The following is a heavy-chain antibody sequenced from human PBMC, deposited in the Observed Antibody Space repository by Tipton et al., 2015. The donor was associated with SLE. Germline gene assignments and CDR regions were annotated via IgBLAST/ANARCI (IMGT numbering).Heavy chain of an antibody. Sequence: SLRLSCEASGFTVSNHYVMSWVRQAPGKGLQWVSLIYSGGKTYYADSVKDRFTISRDDSKNTVHLQMNSLRADDTAVYYCTRERPDYGAGLSYYAMDVWGQGSLVAVSS. V-gene: IGHV3-66*01. CDR3: TRERPDYGAGLSYYAMDV. CDR1: GFTVSNHY. CDR2: IYSGGKT. D-gene: IGHD4-17*01. J-gene: IGHJ6*02.